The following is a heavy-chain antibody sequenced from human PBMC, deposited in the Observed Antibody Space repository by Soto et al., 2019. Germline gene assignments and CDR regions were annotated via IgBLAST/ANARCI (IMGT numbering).Heavy chain of an antibody. V-gene: IGHV1-46*01. CDR3: ARDTNVALTFHYFGMDV. Sequence: QVQLVQSGAEVKVPGASLKVSCKASGYAFTSYYIHWVRQAPGQGLEWMGIINPDGGSASYPQKFLGRVSLTRDTSTSTVYMEMSRRSSEDSATCSWARDTNVALTFHYFGMDVWGRGTTVIVSS. J-gene: IGHJ6*02. CDR1: GYAFTSYY. CDR2: INPDGGSA.